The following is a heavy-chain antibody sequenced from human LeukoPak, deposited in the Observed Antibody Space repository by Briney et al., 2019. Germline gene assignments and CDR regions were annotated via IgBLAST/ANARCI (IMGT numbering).Heavy chain of an antibody. CDR3: ATDRNLEDCRSSSCYGVWAFNV. D-gene: IGHD2-2*01. J-gene: IGHJ3*01. CDR2: TIPFLGAA. CDR1: GGTFTSHT. Sequence: SVKVSCKASGGTFTSHTITWVRQASGQGLEWMGGTIPFLGAAHTAQKFQGRVTITTDESTDTAYLELSSLRSEDTAVYCATDRNLEDCRSSSCYGVWAFNVWGQGTMVTVSS. V-gene: IGHV1-69*05.